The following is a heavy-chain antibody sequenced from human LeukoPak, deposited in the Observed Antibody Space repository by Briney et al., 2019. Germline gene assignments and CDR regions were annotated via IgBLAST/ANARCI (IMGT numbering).Heavy chain of an antibody. D-gene: IGHD3-22*01. CDR3: ATKATFYDSSGYLLGY. CDR1: GYTFTGYY. Sequence: ASVKASCKASGYTFTGYYMHWVRQAPGQGLEWMGWINPNSGGTNYAQKFQGRVTMTRDTSISTAYMELSRLRSDDTAVYYCATKATFYDSSGYLLGYWGQGTLVTVSS. CDR2: INPNSGGT. J-gene: IGHJ4*02. V-gene: IGHV1-2*02.